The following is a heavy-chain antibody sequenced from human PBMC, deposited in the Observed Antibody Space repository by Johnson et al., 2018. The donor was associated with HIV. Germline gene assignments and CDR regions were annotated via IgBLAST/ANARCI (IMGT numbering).Heavy chain of an antibody. J-gene: IGHJ3*02. CDR3: ARRADAFDI. V-gene: IGHV3-30-3*01. CDR2: ISYDGSNK. Sequence: QVQLVESGEGVVQPGRSLRLSCAASGFTFSSYAMHWVRQAPGKGLEWVAVISYDGSNKYYADSVKGRFTISKDNSRNTLFLHMNSLRAGDTAVYYCARRADAFDIWGQGTMVTVSS. CDR1: GFTFSSYA.